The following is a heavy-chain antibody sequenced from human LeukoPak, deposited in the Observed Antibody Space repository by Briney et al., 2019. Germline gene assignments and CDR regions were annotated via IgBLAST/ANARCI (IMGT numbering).Heavy chain of an antibody. J-gene: IGHJ4*02. CDR3: ARDSGFDWLSFDY. V-gene: IGHV3-48*04. Sequence: PGGSLRLSCAASGFTFSSYGMHWVRQAPGKGLEWVSYISSSGSTIYYADSVKGRFTISRENAKNSLYLQMNSLRAEDMAVYYCARDSGFDWLSFDYWGQGTLVTVSS. CDR2: ISSSGSTI. D-gene: IGHD3-9*01. CDR1: GFTFSSYG.